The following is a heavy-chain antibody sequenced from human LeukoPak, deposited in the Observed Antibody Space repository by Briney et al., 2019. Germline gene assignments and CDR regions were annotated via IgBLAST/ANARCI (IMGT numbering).Heavy chain of an antibody. D-gene: IGHD6-13*01. CDR3: ARVSRGLYSSSWYRLNSDAFDI. CDR2: IYYSGST. CDR1: GGSISSYY. Sequence: SETLSLTCTVSGGSISSYYWSWIRQPPGKGLEWIGYIYYSGSTNYNPSLKSRVTISVDTSKNQFSLKLSSVTAADTAVYYCARVSRGLYSSSWYRLNSDAFDIWGQGTMVTVSS. J-gene: IGHJ3*02. V-gene: IGHV4-59*12.